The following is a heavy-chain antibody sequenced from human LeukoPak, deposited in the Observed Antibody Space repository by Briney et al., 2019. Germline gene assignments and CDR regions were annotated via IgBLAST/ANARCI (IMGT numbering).Heavy chain of an antibody. CDR2: IYYSGSS. Sequence: SETLSLTCTVSGGSISGYHWSWIRQPPGKGLEWLGYIYYSGSSNYNPSLKSRVTISADTSKNQFSLKLSSVTAADTAVYYCARHRPKYSSGWAPFDYWGQGTLVTVSS. D-gene: IGHD6-19*01. CDR3: ARHRPKYSSGWAPFDY. J-gene: IGHJ4*02. V-gene: IGHV4-59*08. CDR1: GGSISGYH.